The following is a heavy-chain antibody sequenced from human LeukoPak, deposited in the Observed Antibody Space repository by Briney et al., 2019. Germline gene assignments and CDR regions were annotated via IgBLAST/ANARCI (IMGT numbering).Heavy chain of an antibody. Sequence: ASVKVSCKASGYSFTSYYMHWVRQAPGQGLEWMGIINPSGGSTSYAQKFQGRVTMTRDMSTSTVYMELSSLRSDDTAVYYCARYSSSDNYYYYYMDVWGKGTTVTVSS. CDR2: INPSGGST. CDR1: GYSFTSYY. CDR3: ARYSSSDNYYYYYMDV. D-gene: IGHD6-6*01. J-gene: IGHJ6*03. V-gene: IGHV1-46*01.